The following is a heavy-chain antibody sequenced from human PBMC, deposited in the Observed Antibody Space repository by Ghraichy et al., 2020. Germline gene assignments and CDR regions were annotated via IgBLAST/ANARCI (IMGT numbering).Heavy chain of an antibody. J-gene: IGHJ5*02. Sequence: GGSLTLSCAASGFTFSTYSMTWVRQAPGKGLEWVSSISSSSSYIYYADSVKGRFTISRDNAKNSLYLQMNSLRAEDTAVYYCARGPYSSGLYNWFDPWGQGTLVTVSS. CDR2: ISSSSSYI. D-gene: IGHD6-19*01. V-gene: IGHV3-21*01. CDR3: ARGPYSSGLYNWFDP. CDR1: GFTFSTYS.